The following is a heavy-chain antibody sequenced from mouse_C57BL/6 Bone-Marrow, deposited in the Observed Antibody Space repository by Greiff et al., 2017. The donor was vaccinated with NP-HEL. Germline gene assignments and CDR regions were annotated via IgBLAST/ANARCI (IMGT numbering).Heavy chain of an antibody. CDR3: ARHKRDYSNYVRYYAMDY. CDR1: GFTFSDYY. D-gene: IGHD2-5*01. V-gene: IGHV5-12*01. CDR2: ISNGGGST. J-gene: IGHJ4*01. Sequence: EVMLVESGGGLVQPGGSLKLSCAASGFTFSDYYMYWVRQTPEKRLEWVAYISNGGGSTYYPYTVKGRFTSSRDNAKNTLYLQMSRLKSEDTAMYYCARHKRDYSNYVRYYAMDYWGQGTSVTVSS.